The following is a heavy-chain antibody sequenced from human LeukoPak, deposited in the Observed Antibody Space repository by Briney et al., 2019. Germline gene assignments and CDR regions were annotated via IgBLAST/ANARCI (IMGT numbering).Heavy chain of an antibody. CDR3: ARAGAAAGPHRFYYYYGMDV. V-gene: IGHV1-2*02. D-gene: IGHD6-13*01. CDR2: LNPNSGGT. CDR1: GYTFTGYY. Sequence: GASVKVSCKASGYTFTGYYLHWVRQAPGQGLEWMGWLNPNSGGTNYAQKFQGRVTMTRDTSISTAYMELSRLRSDDTAVYYCARAGAAAGPHRFYYYYGMDVWGQGTTVTVSS. J-gene: IGHJ6*02.